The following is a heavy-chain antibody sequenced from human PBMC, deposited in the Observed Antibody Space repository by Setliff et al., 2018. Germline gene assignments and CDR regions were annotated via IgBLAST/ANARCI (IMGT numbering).Heavy chain of an antibody. Sequence: PGGSLRLSCAASGFTFSSYGMHWVRQAPGKGLEWVAVIWYDGSSKFYGDSVKGRFTISRDNSKNTLYLQMDSLRAEDTAVYYCARNWVTAQHYYYGMDVWGQGTTVTVSS. V-gene: IGHV3-33*08. CDR2: IWYDGSSK. D-gene: IGHD2-21*02. CDR3: ARNWVTAQHYYYGMDV. CDR1: GFTFSSYG. J-gene: IGHJ6*02.